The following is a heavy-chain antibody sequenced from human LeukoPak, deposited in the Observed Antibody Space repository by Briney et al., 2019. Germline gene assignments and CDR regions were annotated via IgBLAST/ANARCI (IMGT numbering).Heavy chain of an antibody. D-gene: IGHD1-26*01. Sequence: GGSLRLSCAASGFTFSSYWMHWVRQAPGKGLVWVSRIKSDGSTTNYADSVKGRFTISRDNSKNTLYLQMNSLRAEDTAVYYCAKDVAYSGSYYFDYWGQGTLVTVSS. CDR1: GFTFSSYW. CDR3: AKDVAYSGSYYFDY. J-gene: IGHJ4*02. V-gene: IGHV3-74*01. CDR2: IKSDGSTT.